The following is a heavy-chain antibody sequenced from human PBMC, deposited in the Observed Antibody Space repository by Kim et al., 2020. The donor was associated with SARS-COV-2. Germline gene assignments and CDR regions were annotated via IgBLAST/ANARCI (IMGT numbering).Heavy chain of an antibody. CDR2: INHSGST. V-gene: IGHV4-34*01. CDR3: ARGCMNGGLDY. CDR1: GGSFSGYY. J-gene: IGHJ4*02. Sequence: SETLSLTCAVYGGSFSGYYWSWIRQPPGKGLEWIGEINHSGSTNYNPSLKSRVTISVDTSKNQFSLKLSSVTAADTAVYYCARGCMNGGLDYWGQVTLVTVSS. D-gene: IGHD4-17*01.